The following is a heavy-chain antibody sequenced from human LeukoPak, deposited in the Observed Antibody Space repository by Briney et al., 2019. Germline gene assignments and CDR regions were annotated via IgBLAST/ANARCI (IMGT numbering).Heavy chain of an antibody. CDR1: GFTFSSYE. V-gene: IGHV3-48*03. CDR2: ISSSGSTI. Sequence: GGSLRLSCAASGFTFSSYEMNWVRQAPGKGLEWVSYISSSGSTIYYADSVKGRFTISRDNAKNSLYLQMNSLRAEDTAVYYCARDALEMATMERFDYWGQGTLVTVSS. CDR3: ARDALEMATMERFDY. J-gene: IGHJ4*02. D-gene: IGHD5-24*01.